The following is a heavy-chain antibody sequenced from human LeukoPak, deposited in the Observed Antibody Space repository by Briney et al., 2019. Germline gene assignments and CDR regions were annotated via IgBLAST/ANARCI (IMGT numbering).Heavy chain of an antibody. D-gene: IGHD3-22*01. CDR1: GFTFYDYA. CDR3: AKDRYYDSSGYPSFDY. Sequence: GRSLRLSCAASGFTFYDYAMHWVRQAPGKGLEWVSGISWNSGSIGYADSVKGRFTISRDNAKNSLYLQMNSLRAEDTALYYCAKDRYYDSSGYPSFDYWGQGTLVTVSS. CDR2: ISWNSGSI. V-gene: IGHV3-9*01. J-gene: IGHJ4*02.